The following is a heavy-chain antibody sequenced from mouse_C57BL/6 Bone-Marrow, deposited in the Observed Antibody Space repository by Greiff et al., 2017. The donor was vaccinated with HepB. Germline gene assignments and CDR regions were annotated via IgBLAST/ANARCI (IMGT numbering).Heavy chain of an antibody. D-gene: IGHD3-2*02. V-gene: IGHV1-55*01. J-gene: IGHJ2*01. CDR2: IYPGSGST. Sequence: QVQLQQPGAELVKPGASVKMSCKASGYTFTSYWMNWVKQRPGQGLEWIGDIYPGSGSTNYNEKFKSKATLTVDKSSSTAYMQLSSLTSEDAAGYYCGRQYSSTHWGQGTTLTVSS. CDR3: GRQYSSTH. CDR1: GYTFTSYW.